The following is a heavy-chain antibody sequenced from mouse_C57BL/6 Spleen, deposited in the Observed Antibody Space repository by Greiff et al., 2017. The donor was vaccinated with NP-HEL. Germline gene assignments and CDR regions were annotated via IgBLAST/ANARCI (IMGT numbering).Heavy chain of an antibody. CDR1: GYTFTSYW. V-gene: IGHV1-55*01. Sequence: VQLQQPGAELVKPGASVKMSCKASGYTFTSYWITWVKQRPGQGLEWIGDIYPGSGSTNYNEKLKSKATLTVDTSSSTAYMQLSSLTSEDSAVYYCARGYGSNYYAMDYWGQGTSVTVSS. CDR2: IYPGSGST. CDR3: ARGYGSNYYAMDY. D-gene: IGHD1-1*01. J-gene: IGHJ4*01.